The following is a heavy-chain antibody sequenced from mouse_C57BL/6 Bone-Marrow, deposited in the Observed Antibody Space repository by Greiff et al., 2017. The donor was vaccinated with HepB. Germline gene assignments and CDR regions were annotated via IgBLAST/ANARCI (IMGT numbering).Heavy chain of an antibody. CDR1: GFTFSSYG. CDR2: ISSGGSYT. J-gene: IGHJ4*01. CDR3: ARQGITTVVAPRAMDY. V-gene: IGHV5-6*01. D-gene: IGHD1-1*01. Sequence: EVHLVESGGDLVKPGGSLKLSCAASGFTFSSYGMSWVRQTPDKRLEWVATISSGGSYTYYPDSVKGRFNISRDNAKNTLYLQMSSLKSEDTAMYYCARQGITTVVAPRAMDYWGQGTSVTVSS.